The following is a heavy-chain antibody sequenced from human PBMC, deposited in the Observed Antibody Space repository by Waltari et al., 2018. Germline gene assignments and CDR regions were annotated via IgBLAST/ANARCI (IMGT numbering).Heavy chain of an antibody. CDR2: IYHSGST. V-gene: IGHV4-38-2*01. Sequence: QVQLQESGPGLVKPSETLSLTCAVSGYSISSGYYWGWIRQPPGQGLEGIGSIYHSGSTYNNPSRKSRVTISIGTSKNQFSLKLGSVTAADTAVYYCARLSSEAPPAARNYYFDYWGQGTLVTVSS. D-gene: IGHD4-4*01. CDR3: ARLSSEAPPAARNYYFDY. CDR1: GYSISSGYY. J-gene: IGHJ4*02.